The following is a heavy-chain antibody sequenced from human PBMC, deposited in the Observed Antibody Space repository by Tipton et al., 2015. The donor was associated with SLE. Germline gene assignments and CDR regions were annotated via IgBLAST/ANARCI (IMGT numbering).Heavy chain of an antibody. Sequence: QSGPEVKEPGSSVKVSCEASGGTLSSHAISWLRQAPGQGLEWMGGIIPMFGSTKYALNLYGRITITADESTGTAYMELSRLRSDDTAVYYCARIPGYSSGWVDYWGQGTLVIVSS. CDR3: ARIPGYSSGWVDY. CDR2: IIPMFGST. D-gene: IGHD6-19*01. J-gene: IGHJ4*02. CDR1: GGTLSSHA. V-gene: IGHV1-69*01.